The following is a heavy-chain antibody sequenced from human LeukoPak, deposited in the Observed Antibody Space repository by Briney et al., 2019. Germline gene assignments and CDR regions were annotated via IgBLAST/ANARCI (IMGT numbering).Heavy chain of an antibody. CDR1: GVSFSGYY. V-gene: IGHV4-34*01. Sequence: PSETLSLTCAVYGVSFSGYYWSWIRQPPGKGLEWIGEINHSGSTNYNPSLKSRVTISVDTSKNQFSLKLSSVTAADTAVYYCARVKRIVVVPAAALPGSRWDYYYYGMDVWGQGTTVTVSS. J-gene: IGHJ6*02. D-gene: IGHD2-2*01. CDR3: ARVKRIVVVPAAALPGSRWDYYYYGMDV. CDR2: INHSGST.